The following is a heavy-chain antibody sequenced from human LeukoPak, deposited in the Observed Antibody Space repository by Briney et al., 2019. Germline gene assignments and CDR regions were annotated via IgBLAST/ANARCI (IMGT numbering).Heavy chain of an antibody. Sequence: GGSLRLSCAASGFSFRTYWMHWVRQAPGKGLVWVSRIDPDGGRISYADSVKGRFTISRDNTKNTLYLQMDSLRAEDTAVYYCAGITAPRDYWGQGTLVTVSS. D-gene: IGHD6-6*01. CDR3: AGITAPRDY. J-gene: IGHJ4*02. CDR2: IDPDGGRI. CDR1: GFSFRTYW. V-gene: IGHV3-74*01.